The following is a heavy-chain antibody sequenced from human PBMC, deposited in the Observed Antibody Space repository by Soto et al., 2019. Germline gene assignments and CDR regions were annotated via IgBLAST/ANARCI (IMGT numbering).Heavy chain of an antibody. CDR1: GFTFSSYS. J-gene: IGHJ6*03. CDR3: ARSGDSSSWYGHYMDV. D-gene: IGHD6-13*01. Sequence: GGSLRLSCASSGFTFSSYSMNLVRQAPGKGLEWVSSISSSSSYIYYADSVKGRFTISRDNAKNSLYLQMNSLRAEDTAVYYCARSGDSSSWYGHYMDVWGKGTTVTFSS. V-gene: IGHV3-21*01. CDR2: ISSSSSYI.